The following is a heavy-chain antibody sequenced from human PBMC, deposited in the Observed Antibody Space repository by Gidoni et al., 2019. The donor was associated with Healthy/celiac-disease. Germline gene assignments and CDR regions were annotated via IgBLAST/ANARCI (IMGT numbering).Heavy chain of an antibody. J-gene: IGHJ4*02. CDR2: INHSGST. Sequence: QVQLQQWGAGLLKPSETLSRTCAVYDGSFSGYYWSWIRQPPGKGLEWIGEINHSGSTNYTPSLKSRVTISVDTSKNQFSLKLSSVTAADTAVYYCASRYPHYYSGRYYFDYWGQGTLVTVSS. CDR1: DGSFSGYY. D-gene: IGHD1-26*01. V-gene: IGHV4-34*01. CDR3: ASRYPHYYSGRYYFDY.